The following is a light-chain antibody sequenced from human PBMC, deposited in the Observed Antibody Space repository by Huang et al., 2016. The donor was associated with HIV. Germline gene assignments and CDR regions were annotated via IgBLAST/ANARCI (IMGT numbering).Light chain of an antibody. V-gene: IGKV1-9*01. CDR1: QAIGTY. Sequence: IQLTQSPSSLSASVGDRVTITCRANQAIGTYLAWYQQKPGNAPELLLNSSSTLRSGVPSRVSGGGSGTDFTLTITSLQPEDFASYSCQHLYTFGGGTKVEIK. CDR3: QHLYT. CDR2: SSS. J-gene: IGKJ4*01.